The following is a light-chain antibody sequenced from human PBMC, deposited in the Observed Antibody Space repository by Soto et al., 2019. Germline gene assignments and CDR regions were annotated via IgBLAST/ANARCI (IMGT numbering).Light chain of an antibody. CDR2: GAS. J-gene: IGKJ1*01. CDR3: QQYGSSPPTWT. Sequence: EIVLTQSPGTLSLSPGERATLSCRASQSVSSSYLAWYQQKPGQAPRLLIYGASSRATGIPDRFSGSGSGTDFTLTISRLEPEDFAVYYYQQYGSSPPTWTFGQGTKVDIK. V-gene: IGKV3-20*01. CDR1: QSVSSSY.